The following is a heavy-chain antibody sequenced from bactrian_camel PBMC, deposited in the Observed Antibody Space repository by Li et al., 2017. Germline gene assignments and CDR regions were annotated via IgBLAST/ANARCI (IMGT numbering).Heavy chain of an antibody. CDR1: GFGFSRYY. CDR3: ATHGYTWGYYY. J-gene: IGHJ4*01. V-gene: IGHV3-2*01. CDR2: SPGSST. Sequence: VQLVESGGGLVQPGGSMRLSCTTSGFGFSRYYMTWVRQAPGKGLEWVSSSPGSSTYYADSVKGRFTISRDSAKNTVYLQMNSLKPEDTALYYCATHGYTWGYYYWGQGTQVTVS. D-gene: IGHD3*01.